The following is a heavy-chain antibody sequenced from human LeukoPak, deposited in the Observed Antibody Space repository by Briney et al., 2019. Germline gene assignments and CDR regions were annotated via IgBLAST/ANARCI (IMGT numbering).Heavy chain of an antibody. V-gene: IGHV1-3*01. CDR1: GYTFTSYA. Sequence: ASVKVSCTASGYTFTSYAMHWVRQAPGQRLEWMGWINAGNGNTKYSQKFQGRVTITRDTSASTAYMELSSLRSEDTAVYYCARNHVRNFDWLLVPFDYWGRGTLVTASS. J-gene: IGHJ4*02. CDR3: ARNHVRNFDWLLVPFDY. D-gene: IGHD3-9*01. CDR2: INAGNGNT.